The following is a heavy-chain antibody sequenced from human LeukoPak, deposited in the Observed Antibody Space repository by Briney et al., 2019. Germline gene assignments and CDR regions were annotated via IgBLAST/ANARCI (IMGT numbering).Heavy chain of an antibody. Sequence: SVKVSCKASGGTFSSYAISWVRQAPGQGLEWMGGIIPIFGTANYAQKFQGRVTITADESTSTAYMELSSPRSEDTAVYYCARLIIRYNWNDEVDYWGQGTLVTVSS. D-gene: IGHD1-20*01. V-gene: IGHV1-69*13. CDR2: IIPIFGTA. CDR1: GGTFSSYA. J-gene: IGHJ4*02. CDR3: ARLIIRYNWNDEVDY.